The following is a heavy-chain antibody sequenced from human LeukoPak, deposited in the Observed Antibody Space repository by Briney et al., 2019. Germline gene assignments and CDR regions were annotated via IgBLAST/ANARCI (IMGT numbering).Heavy chain of an antibody. J-gene: IGHJ6*02. CDR3: ARPDSSSWYGDYYYGMDV. CDR2: ISYDGSNK. CDR1: GFTFSSYA. Sequence: GRSLRLSCAASGFTFSSYAMHWVRQAPGKGLEWVAVISYDGSNKYYADSVKGRFTISRDNSKNTLYLQMNSLRAEDTAVYYCARPDSSSWYGDYYYGMDVWGQGTTVTVSS. D-gene: IGHD6-13*01. V-gene: IGHV3-30-3*01.